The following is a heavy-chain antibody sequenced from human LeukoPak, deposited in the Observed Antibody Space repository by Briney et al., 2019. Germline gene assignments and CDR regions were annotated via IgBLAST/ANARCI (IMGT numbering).Heavy chain of an antibody. CDR2: IIPIFGAA. CDR1: GGTFTSYA. CDR3: ATRGYGPFDY. V-gene: IGHV1-69*06. J-gene: IGHJ4*02. Sequence: ASVKVSCKASGGTFTSYAISWVRQAPGQGLEWMGGIIPIFGAANYAQKFQGRVTITADKSTSTSYMELSSLRSEDTAVYYCATRGYGPFDYWGQGTLVTVSS. D-gene: IGHD6-25*01.